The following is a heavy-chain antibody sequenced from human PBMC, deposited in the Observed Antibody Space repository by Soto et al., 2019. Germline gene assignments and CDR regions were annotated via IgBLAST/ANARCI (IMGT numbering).Heavy chain of an antibody. J-gene: IGHJ4*02. CDR2: ISYDGSKK. CDR3: AKTYYDFWSGYLN. Sequence: QVQLVESGGGVVQPGRSLRLSCAASGFTFSSYGMHWVRQAPGKGLEWVAVISYDGSKKYYADSVKGRFTISRDNSKNTLYLQMNSLRAEDTAVYYCAKTYYDFWSGYLNWGQGTLVTVSS. V-gene: IGHV3-30*18. D-gene: IGHD3-3*01. CDR1: GFTFSSYG.